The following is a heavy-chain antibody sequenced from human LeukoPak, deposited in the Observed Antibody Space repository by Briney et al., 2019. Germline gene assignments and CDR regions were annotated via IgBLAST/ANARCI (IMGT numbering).Heavy chain of an antibody. CDR3: ARGEVPY. CDR1: GFTFSSYS. Sequence: PGGSLRLSCAASGFTFSSYSMSWVRQAPGKGLEWVAYIKEDGNENYYVDSVKGRFTISRDNAESSLYLQMNSLRAEDTAVYYCARGEVPYWGQGTLVTVSS. CDR2: IKEDGNEN. V-gene: IGHV3-7*01. J-gene: IGHJ4*02.